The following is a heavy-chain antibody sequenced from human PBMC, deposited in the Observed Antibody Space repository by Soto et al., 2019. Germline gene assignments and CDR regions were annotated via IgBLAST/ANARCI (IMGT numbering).Heavy chain of an antibody. CDR1: GYTFTTYY. D-gene: IGHD3-22*01. CDR3: AKNDNSGLDY. V-gene: IGHV1-46*01. CDR2: INPSGGST. Sequence: QVQLVQSGAEVKKPGAPVKISCKASGYTFTTYYIHCVRQAPGQGLEWMGMINPSGGSTSYAQKFQGRVTMTRDTSTNTGYKELSSLRSEDTAVYYCAKNDNSGLDYWGQGTLVTVSS. J-gene: IGHJ4*02.